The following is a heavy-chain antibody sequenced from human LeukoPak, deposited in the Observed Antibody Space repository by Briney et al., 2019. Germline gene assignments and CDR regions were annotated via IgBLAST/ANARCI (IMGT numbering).Heavy chain of an antibody. CDR2: MHRGSDVK. D-gene: IGHD6-13*01. J-gene: IGHJ3*01. Sequence: GGSLRLSCAGSGFTFSDYYMAWIRQAPGKGLQRISYMHRGSDVKTYADSVKGRFTISRDNDKNSLYLQMTSLTAEDTAIYYCAREVGGSRAFDVWGQGTMVTVSS. CDR3: AREVGGSRAFDV. CDR1: GFTFSDYY. V-gene: IGHV3-11*05.